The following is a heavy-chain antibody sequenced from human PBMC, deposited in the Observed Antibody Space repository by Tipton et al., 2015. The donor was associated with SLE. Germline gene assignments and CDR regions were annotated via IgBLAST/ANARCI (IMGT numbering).Heavy chain of an antibody. D-gene: IGHD2-2*01. CDR1: GYTFTSYY. J-gene: IGHJ6*02. Sequence: QSGAEVKKPGASVKVSCKASGYTFTSYYMHWVRQAPGQGLEWMGIINPSGGSTSYAQKFQGRVTMTRDTSTSTVYMELSSLRSEDTAVYYCARDIFDGPSHPAARDYYYYGMDVWGQGTTVTVSS. CDR2: INPSGGST. CDR3: ARDIFDGPSHPAARDYYYYGMDV. V-gene: IGHV1-46*01.